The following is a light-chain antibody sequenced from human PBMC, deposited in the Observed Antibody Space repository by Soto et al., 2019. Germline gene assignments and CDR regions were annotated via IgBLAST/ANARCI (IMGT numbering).Light chain of an antibody. V-gene: IGKV3-15*01. CDR2: GAS. CDR3: QQYSDWPLVT. CDR1: QSVSAY. J-gene: IGKJ4*01. Sequence: EIVMSQSLAILSVSPGERVTLSCRASQSVSAYLAWYLQKPGQAPRLLIYGASTRATGIPARFSGSGSGTEFTLTISSLQSEDSAVYHCQQYSDWPLVTFGGGTKVDIK.